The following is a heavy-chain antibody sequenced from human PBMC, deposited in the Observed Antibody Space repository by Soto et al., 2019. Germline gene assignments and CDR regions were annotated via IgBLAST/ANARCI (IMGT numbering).Heavy chain of an antibody. CDR1: GFTFSAFT. CDR3: ARVRDSTFRLYYFDY. V-gene: IGHV3-30-3*01. J-gene: IGHJ4*02. D-gene: IGHD3-22*01. CDR2: MSFDGTTK. Sequence: GGSLRLSCAASGFTFSAFTIHWVRQAPGKGLEWVAVMSFDGTTKYYAESVKGRFTISRDNSKNTLYLQMNSLRTEDTAVYYCARVRDSTFRLYYFDYWGQGALVTVSS.